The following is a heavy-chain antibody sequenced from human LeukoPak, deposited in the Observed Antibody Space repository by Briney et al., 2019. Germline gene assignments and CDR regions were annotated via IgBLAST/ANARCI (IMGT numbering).Heavy chain of an antibody. Sequence: PSETLSLTCIVSGGSISSYYWSWIRQPPGKGLGWIGYIYYTGSTNYNPSLKSRVTISVDTSKNQLSLKLRSVTAADTAVYYCARQDSGTYLNPLDIWGQGTVVTVSS. J-gene: IGHJ3*02. CDR2: IYYTGST. CDR3: ARQDSGTYLNPLDI. CDR1: GGSISSYY. D-gene: IGHD1-26*01. V-gene: IGHV4-59*08.